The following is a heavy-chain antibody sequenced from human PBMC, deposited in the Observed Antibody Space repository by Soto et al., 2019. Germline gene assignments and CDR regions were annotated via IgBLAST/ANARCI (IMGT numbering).Heavy chain of an antibody. CDR2: TTAILGTR. D-gene: IGHD5-18*01. Sequence: SVKVSCKASGDTLSHYGVSWVRQVPGKGLEWMGGTTAILGTRDYAQKFQGRMTITSDESTTTSYMELNSPTSDDTAVYYCAAGDSSDTGDHWGQGTLVTVSS. J-gene: IGHJ4*02. CDR1: GDTLSHYG. V-gene: IGHV1-69*13. CDR3: AAGDSSDTGDH.